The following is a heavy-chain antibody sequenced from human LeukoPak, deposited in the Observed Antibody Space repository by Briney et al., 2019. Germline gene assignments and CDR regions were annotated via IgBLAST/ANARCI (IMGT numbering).Heavy chain of an antibody. J-gene: IGHJ4*02. D-gene: IGHD3-22*01. CDR3: TAGTLVVGIPDY. CDR1: GFTFSNAW. V-gene: IGHV3-15*01. Sequence: GGSLRLSCAASGFTFSNAWMTWVRQAPGKGLEGVGRIKSRTDGGTTDYAAPVKGRFTISRDDSKNTLYLQMNSLKTEDTGVYYCTAGTLVVGIPDYWGQGTLVTVSS. CDR2: IKSRTDGGTT.